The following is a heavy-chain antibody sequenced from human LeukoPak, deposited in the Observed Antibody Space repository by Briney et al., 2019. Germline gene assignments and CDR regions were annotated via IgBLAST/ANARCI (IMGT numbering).Heavy chain of an antibody. J-gene: IGHJ5*02. D-gene: IGHD3-10*01. Sequence: SETLSLTCTVSGGSISSYYWSWIRQPAGKGLEWIGRIYTSGSTNYNPSLKSRVTMSVDTSKNQFSLKLSSVTAADTAVYYCARDLVYYYVSGEVSVFDPWGQGTLVTVSS. CDR1: GGSISSYY. CDR2: IYTSGST. V-gene: IGHV4-4*07. CDR3: ARDLVYYYVSGEVSVFDP.